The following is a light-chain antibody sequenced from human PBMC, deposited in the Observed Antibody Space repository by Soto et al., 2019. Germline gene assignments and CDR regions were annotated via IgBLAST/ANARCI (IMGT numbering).Light chain of an antibody. CDR2: EVS. V-gene: IGLV2-14*01. CDR3: NSYTSSTTLV. J-gene: IGLJ2*01. Sequence: QSVLTQPASVSGSPGQSITISCTGTSSDVGGYNYVSWYQQHPGKAPKLMIYEVSNRPSGVSSRFSGSKSGNTASLTISGLQPEDEADYYCNSYTSSTTLVIGGGTKLTVL. CDR1: SSDVGGYNY.